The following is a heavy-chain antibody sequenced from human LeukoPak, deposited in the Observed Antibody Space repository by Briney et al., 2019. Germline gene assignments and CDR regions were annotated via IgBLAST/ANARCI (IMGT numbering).Heavy chain of an antibody. D-gene: IGHD2-15*01. CDR3: AKGYCSGASCQEEY. CDR1: GFRFDDYA. J-gene: IGHJ4*02. Sequence: GGSLRLSCAASGFRFDDYAMHWVRQAPGKGLEWVSGVSWNSGRIGYADSVKRRFTISRDNAKNSLYLQMNSLRAEDTALYYCAKGYCSGASCQEEYWGQGTLVTVSS. V-gene: IGHV3-9*01. CDR2: VSWNSGRI.